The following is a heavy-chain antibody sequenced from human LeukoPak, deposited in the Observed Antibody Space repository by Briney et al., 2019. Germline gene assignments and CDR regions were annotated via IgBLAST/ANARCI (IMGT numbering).Heavy chain of an antibody. D-gene: IGHD1-26*01. CDR3: AALGYSGSYSYYYMDV. CDR2: INPNSGGT. J-gene: IGHJ6*03. Sequence: ASVKFSCKASGYTFTGYYMHWVRKAPGQGLEWMGWINPNSGGTNYAQKFQGRVTMTRDTSISTAYMELSRLRSDDTAVYYCAALGYSGSYSYYYMDVWGKGTTVTVSS. CDR1: GYTFTGYY. V-gene: IGHV1-2*02.